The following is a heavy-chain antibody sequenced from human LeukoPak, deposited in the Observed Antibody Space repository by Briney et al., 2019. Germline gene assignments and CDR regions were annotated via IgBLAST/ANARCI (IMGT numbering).Heavy chain of an antibody. CDR2: ISYDGSNK. CDR3: ARPPEIAVAGAFDY. D-gene: IGHD6-19*01. CDR1: GFTFSSYA. J-gene: IGHJ4*02. V-gene: IGHV3-30-3*01. Sequence: PGGSLRLSCAASGFTFSSYAMHWVRQAPGKGLEWVAVISYDGSNKYYADSVKGRFTISRDNSKNTLYLQMNSLRAEDTAVYYCARPPEIAVAGAFDYWGQGTLVTVSS.